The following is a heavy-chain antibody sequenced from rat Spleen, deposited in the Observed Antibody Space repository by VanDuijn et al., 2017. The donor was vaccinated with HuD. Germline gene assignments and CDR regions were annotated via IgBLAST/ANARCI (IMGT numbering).Heavy chain of an antibody. Sequence: EVQLVESGGGLVQPGRSLKLSCAASGFTFSDYNMAWVRQAPKKGLEWVATISYDGSSTYYRDSVKGRITISRDNAKSTLYLQMDSLRSEDTATYYCARHNSGYGVMDAWGQGASVTVSS. J-gene: IGHJ4*01. CDR1: GFTFSDYN. V-gene: IGHV5-7*01. D-gene: IGHD4-3*01. CDR3: ARHNSGYGVMDA. CDR2: ISYDGSST.